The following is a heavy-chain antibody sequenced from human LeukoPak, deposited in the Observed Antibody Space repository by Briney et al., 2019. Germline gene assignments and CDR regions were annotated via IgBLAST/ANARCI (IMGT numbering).Heavy chain of an antibody. Sequence: SETLSLTCTVSGGSISSSRHYWGWIRQPPGKGLEWIGNSYYNPSLKSRVTISVDTSKNQFSLKLSSVTAADTAVYYCARHVYYGSGTYVGEDYFDYWGQGTLVTVSS. D-gene: IGHD3-10*01. V-gene: IGHV4-39*01. J-gene: IGHJ4*02. CDR1: GGSISSSRHY. CDR2: SY. CDR3: ARHVYYGSGTYVGEDYFDY.